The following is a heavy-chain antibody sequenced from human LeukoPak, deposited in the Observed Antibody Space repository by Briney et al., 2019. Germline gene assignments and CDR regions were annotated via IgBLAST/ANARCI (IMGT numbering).Heavy chain of an antibody. CDR1: GFTFSRYA. Sequence: PGGSLTLSCSASGFTFSRYAMHWVRQAPGKGLEYVSGITTNGGSTYYADSVKGRFTISRDNSKNTLYLQMSSLRPEDTSVYYCVKTHYYDSSDFFDYWGQGTLVTVSS. V-gene: IGHV3-64D*09. D-gene: IGHD3-22*01. J-gene: IGHJ4*02. CDR2: ITTNGGST. CDR3: VKTHYYDSSDFFDY.